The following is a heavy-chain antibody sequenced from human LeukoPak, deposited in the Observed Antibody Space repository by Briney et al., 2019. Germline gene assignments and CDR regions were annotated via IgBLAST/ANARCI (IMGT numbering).Heavy chain of an antibody. D-gene: IGHD2-15*01. Sequence: GGSLRLSCAASGFTFSNYEMNWVRQAPGMGLEWVSYITSSGPTSFYADSVKGRFNISRDNAQNSLFLQMNNLTAEDTAIYYCARLGFCSDGSCYSLDYWGQGILVTVSS. V-gene: IGHV3-48*03. CDR3: ARLGFCSDGSCYSLDY. CDR2: ITSSGPTS. CDR1: GFTFSNYE. J-gene: IGHJ4*02.